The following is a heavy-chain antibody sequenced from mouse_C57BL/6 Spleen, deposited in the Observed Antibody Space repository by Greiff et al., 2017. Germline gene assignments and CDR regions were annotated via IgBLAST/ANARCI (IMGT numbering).Heavy chain of an antibody. D-gene: IGHD1-1*01. V-gene: IGHV1-82*01. J-gene: IGHJ1*03. CDR2: IFPGDGDT. CDR1: GYAFSSSW. CDR3: AKGYSSYPYWYFDV. Sequence: QLQQSGPELVKPGASVKISCKASGYAFSSSWMNWVKQRPGKGLEWVGRIFPGDGDTNYNGKFKGTATLTADKSSSTSYMQLSSLTSEDSAVYFCAKGYSSYPYWYFDVWGTWTTVTVSS.